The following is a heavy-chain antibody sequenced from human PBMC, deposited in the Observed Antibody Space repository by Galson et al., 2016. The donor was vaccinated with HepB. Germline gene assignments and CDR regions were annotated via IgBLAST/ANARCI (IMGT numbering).Heavy chain of an antibody. CDR3: ARRVIGGGLLDV. CDR2: MNPDGGGT. V-gene: IGHV1-2*04. Sequence: SVKVSCKASGYRFTDYYIHWVRQAPGHGLEWLGFMNPDGGGTRYDQKFQQWVTMTRDTSITTAYMELRSLTPDDTAVYYCARRVIGGGLLDVWGQGTTGIVSS. D-gene: IGHD3-10*01. J-gene: IGHJ6*02. CDR1: GYRFTDYY.